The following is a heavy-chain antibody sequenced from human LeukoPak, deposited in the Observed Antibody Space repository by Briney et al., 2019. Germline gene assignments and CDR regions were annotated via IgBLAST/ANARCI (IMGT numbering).Heavy chain of an antibody. V-gene: IGHV3-48*03. CDR2: ISSSGSTI. Sequence: GGSLRLSCAASGFTFSSYEMNWVRQAPGKGLEWVSYISSSGSTIYYADSVKGRFTISRDSAKNSLYLQMNSLRAEDTAVYYCARERQWLTHAFDIWGQGTMVTVSS. J-gene: IGHJ3*02. D-gene: IGHD6-19*01. CDR3: ARERQWLTHAFDI. CDR1: GFTFSSYE.